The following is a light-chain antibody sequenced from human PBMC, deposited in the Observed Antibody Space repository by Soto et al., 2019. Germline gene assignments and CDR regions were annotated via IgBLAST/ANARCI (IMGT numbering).Light chain of an antibody. CDR3: QQYGSSWT. V-gene: IGKV3-11*01. J-gene: IGKJ1*01. Sequence: EIVLTQSPATLSLSPGERATLSCRASQSVSSYLVWYQQKPGQAPRLLIYDASNRATGIPARFSGSGSGTDFTLTISSLEPEDFAVYYCQQYGSSWTFGQGTKVDIK. CDR2: DAS. CDR1: QSVSSY.